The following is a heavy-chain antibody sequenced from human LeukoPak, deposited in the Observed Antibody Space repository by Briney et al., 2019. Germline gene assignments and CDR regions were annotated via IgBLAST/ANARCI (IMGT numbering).Heavy chain of an antibody. Sequence: PSETLSLTCAVYGGSFSGYYWSWIRQPPGKGLEWIGYIYYSGSTNYNPSLKSRVTISVDTSKNQFSLKLSSVTAADTAVYYCARKGRTADRTLWAFDIWGQGTMVTVSS. CDR1: GGSFSGYY. CDR3: ARKGRTADRTLWAFDI. V-gene: IGHV4-59*01. J-gene: IGHJ3*02. CDR2: IYYSGST. D-gene: IGHD2-21*01.